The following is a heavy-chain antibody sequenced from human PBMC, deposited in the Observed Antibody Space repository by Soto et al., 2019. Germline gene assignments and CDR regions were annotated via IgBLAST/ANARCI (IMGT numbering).Heavy chain of an antibody. CDR3: VLWVRGVINY. J-gene: IGHJ4*02. V-gene: IGHV3-72*01. CDR2: SRNRAQIYTT. D-gene: IGHD3-10*01. CDR1: GFTFSDHY. Sequence: EVQLVESGGGLVQPGGSLRLSCATSGFTFSDHYLEWVRQAPGKGLEWVGRSRNRAQIYTTEYAASVKGRFTISRDDSKNSLYLQVNSLTTDDTAVYYCVLWVRGVINYWGQGTLVTVSS.